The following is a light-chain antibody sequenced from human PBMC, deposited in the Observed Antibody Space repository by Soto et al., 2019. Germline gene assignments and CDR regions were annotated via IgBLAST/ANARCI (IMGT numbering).Light chain of an antibody. CDR2: DVS. CDR1: SSDVGRFEY. V-gene: IGLV2-14*01. J-gene: IGLJ1*01. Sequence: QSVLTQPASVSGSPGQSITISCTGTSSDVGRFEYVSWYQQHPGKAPKLMVYDVSYRPSGVPSRFSGSKSGNTASLTISGLQAEDEADYYCNSYVSTSTYVFGTGTKVTVL. CDR3: NSYVSTSTYV.